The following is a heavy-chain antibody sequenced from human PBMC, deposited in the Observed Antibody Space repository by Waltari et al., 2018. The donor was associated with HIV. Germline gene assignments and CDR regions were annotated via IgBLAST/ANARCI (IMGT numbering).Heavy chain of an antibody. CDR2: GYQSGIT. Sequence: QLQLQESGPGLVTPSETLSLTCTVSGVSIRSPLYHWGWIRQPPGKGLEWIGNGYQSGITSYIPSLKSRVTISLDPPKNQFSLKVTSVAAADTAVYYCARLPKARGVAVDFWGHGTLVTVSS. CDR3: ARLPKARGVAVDF. V-gene: IGHV4-39*01. J-gene: IGHJ4*01. CDR1: GVSIRSPLYH. D-gene: IGHD3-10*01.